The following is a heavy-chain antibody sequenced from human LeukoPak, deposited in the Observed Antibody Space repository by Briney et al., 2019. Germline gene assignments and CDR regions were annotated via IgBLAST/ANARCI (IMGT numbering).Heavy chain of an antibody. V-gene: IGHV1-69*13. D-gene: IGHD3-16*02. Sequence: ASVKVSCKASGGTFSSYAISWVRQAPGQGLEWMGGIIPIFGTANYAQKFQGRVTITADESTSTAYMELSSLRSEDTAVYYCARAHYDYVWGSCRTIDYWGQGTLVTVSS. CDR3: ARAHYDYVWGSCRTIDY. CDR1: GGTFSSYA. CDR2: IIPIFGTA. J-gene: IGHJ4*02.